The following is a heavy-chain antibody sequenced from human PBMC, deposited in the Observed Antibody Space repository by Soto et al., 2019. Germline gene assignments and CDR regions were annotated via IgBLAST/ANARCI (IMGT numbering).Heavy chain of an antibody. CDR2: ISYDGSNK. CDR3: AKDFSGALDY. J-gene: IGHJ4*02. CDR1: GFTFSSYG. V-gene: IGHV3-30*18. D-gene: IGHD2-15*01. Sequence: QVQLVESGGGVVQPGRSLRLSCAASGFTFSSYGMHWVRQAPGKGLEWVAVISYDGSNKYYADSVKGRFTISRDNSKNTLYLQMNSLRAEDTAVYYCAKDFSGALDYWGQGTLVTVSS.